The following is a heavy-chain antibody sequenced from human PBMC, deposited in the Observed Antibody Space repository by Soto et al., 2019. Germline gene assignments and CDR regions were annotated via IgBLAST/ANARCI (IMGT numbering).Heavy chain of an antibody. CDR2: IYYSGST. V-gene: IGHV4-61*01. D-gene: IGHD3-3*01. J-gene: IGHJ4*02. Sequence: NPSETLSLTCTVSGGSVSSGSYYWSWIRQPPGKGLEWIGYIYYSGSTKYNPSLKSRVTISVDTSKNQFSLKLSSVTAADTAVYYCARSNAYNDVWSGYFDYWGQGTLVTVSS. CDR3: ARSNAYNDVWSGYFDY. CDR1: GGSVSSGSYY.